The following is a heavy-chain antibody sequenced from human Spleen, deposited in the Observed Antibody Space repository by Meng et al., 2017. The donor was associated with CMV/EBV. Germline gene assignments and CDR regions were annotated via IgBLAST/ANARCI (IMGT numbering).Heavy chain of an antibody. D-gene: IGHD6-19*01. CDR1: GFTFSSYD. J-gene: IGHJ4*02. CDR2: ITYDGSNK. CDR3: ARDRVSSGSFFDY. Sequence: QVARVESGGGGVQLGWALGPLCAASGFTFSSYDIHWVRQAPGKRLEWVAVITYDGSNKYYADSVEGRFTISRDNSKNTLYLQMNSLRAEDTAVYYCARDRVSSGSFFDYWGQGTLVTVSS. V-gene: IGHV3-30-3*01.